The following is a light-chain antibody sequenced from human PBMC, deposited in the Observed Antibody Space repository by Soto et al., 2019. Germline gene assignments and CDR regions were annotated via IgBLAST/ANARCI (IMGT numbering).Light chain of an antibody. CDR2: EVS. V-gene: IGLV2-18*02. CDR1: SSDVGSYDR. J-gene: IGLJ1*01. Sequence: SALTQPPSVSGSPGQSVTIPCSGTSSDVGSYDRVSWSWYQQSPGTAPKLIIYEVSDRPSGVPDRFSGSKSGDTASLTISGLQAEDEADYYCSSYISTSTSVFGTGTKVTVL. CDR3: SSYISTSTSV.